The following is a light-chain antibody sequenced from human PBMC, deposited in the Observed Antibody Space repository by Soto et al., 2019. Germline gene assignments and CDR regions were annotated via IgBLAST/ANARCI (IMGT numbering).Light chain of an antibody. CDR2: EVS. V-gene: IGLV2-14*01. CDR3: SSYTSSSTGV. J-gene: IGLJ1*01. CDR1: SSDVGGYNY. Sequence: QSALAQPASVSGSPGQSITISCTGTSSDVGGYNYVSWYQQHPGKAPKLMIYEVSNRPSGVSNRFSGSKSGNTASLTISGLQAEDEADYYCSSYTSSSTGVFGTGIKVIVL.